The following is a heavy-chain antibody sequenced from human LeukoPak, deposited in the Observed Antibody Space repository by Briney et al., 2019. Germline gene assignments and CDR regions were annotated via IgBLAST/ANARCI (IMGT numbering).Heavy chain of an antibody. J-gene: IGHJ4*02. CDR2: INPNSGGT. D-gene: IGHD6-19*01. CDR3: AREEQWLERAFDY. V-gene: IGHV1-2*02. Sequence: ASVKVSCKASGYTFTGYYTHWVRQAPGQGLEWMGWINPNSGGTNYAQKFQGRVTMTRDTSISTAYMELSRLRSDDTAVYYCAREEQWLERAFDYWGQGTLVTVSS. CDR1: GYTFTGYY.